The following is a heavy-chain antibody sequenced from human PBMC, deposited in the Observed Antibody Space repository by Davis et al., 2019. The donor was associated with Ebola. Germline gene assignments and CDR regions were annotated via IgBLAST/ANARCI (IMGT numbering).Heavy chain of an antibody. J-gene: IGHJ4*02. CDR3: ARGGCSGGSCYSADY. V-gene: IGHV1-69*13. D-gene: IGHD2-15*01. CDR1: GGTFSSYA. CDR2: IIPIFGTA. Sequence: AASVKVSCKASGGTFSSYAISWVRQAPGQGLEWMGGIIPIFGTANYAQKFQGRVTITADESTSTAYMELSSLRSDDTAVYYCARGGCSGGSCYSADYWGQGTLVTVSS.